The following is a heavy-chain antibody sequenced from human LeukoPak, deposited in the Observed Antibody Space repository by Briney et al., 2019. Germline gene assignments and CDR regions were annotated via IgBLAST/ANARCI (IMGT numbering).Heavy chain of an antibody. CDR3: ARDLLRDRDTIHYYYYMDV. CDR2: IIPIFGTA. Sequence: GSSVKVSCKASGGTFSSYAISWVRQAPGQGLEWMGGIIPIFGTANYAQKFRGRVTITTDESTSTAYMELSSLRSEDTAVYYCARDLLRDRDTIHYYYYMDVWGKGTTVTVSS. D-gene: IGHD3-3*01. V-gene: IGHV1-69*05. CDR1: GGTFSSYA. J-gene: IGHJ6*03.